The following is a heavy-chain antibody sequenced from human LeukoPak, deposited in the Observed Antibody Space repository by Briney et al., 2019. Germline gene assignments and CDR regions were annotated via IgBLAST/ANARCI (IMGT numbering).Heavy chain of an antibody. CDR1: GYTFTSYY. Sequence: ASVKVSCKASGYTFTSYYMHWVRQAPGQGLEWMGIINPSGGSTSYAQKFQGRVTMTRDTSTTTVYMELSSLRSEDTAVYYCARGVYDFWSGYPRFDPWGQGTLVTVSS. V-gene: IGHV1-46*01. J-gene: IGHJ5*02. CDR3: ARGVYDFWSGYPRFDP. CDR2: INPSGGST. D-gene: IGHD3-3*01.